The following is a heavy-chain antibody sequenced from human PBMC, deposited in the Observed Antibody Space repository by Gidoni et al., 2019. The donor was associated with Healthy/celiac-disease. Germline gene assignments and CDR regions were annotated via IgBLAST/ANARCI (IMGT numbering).Heavy chain of an antibody. CDR1: GFTFSSYA. J-gene: IGHJ3*02. Sequence: EVQLLESGGGLVQPGGSLRLSCAASGFTFSSYAMSWVRPAPGKGLEWVSASSGSGGSTYYADSVKGRFTISRDNSKNTLYLQMNSLRAEDTAVYYCAKLAWIQLWSGKNDAFDIWGQGTMVTVSS. CDR2: SSGSGGST. V-gene: IGHV3-23*01. CDR3: AKLAWIQLWSGKNDAFDI. D-gene: IGHD5-18*01.